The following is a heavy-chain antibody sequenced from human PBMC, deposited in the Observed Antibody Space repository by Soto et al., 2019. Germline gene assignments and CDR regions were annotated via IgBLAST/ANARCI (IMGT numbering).Heavy chain of an antibody. V-gene: IGHV3-23*01. J-gene: IGHJ4*02. D-gene: IGHD3-22*01. CDR1: GFTFSSYA. Sequence: GSLRLSCTASGFTFSSYAMSWVRQAPGKGLEWVSAISGSGDSTYYADSVKGRFTISRDNSRNTLYLQMNSLGAEDTAIYYCAKSTLVVVVIHEFDYWGQGASVTVSS. CDR2: ISGSGDST. CDR3: AKSTLVVVVIHEFDY.